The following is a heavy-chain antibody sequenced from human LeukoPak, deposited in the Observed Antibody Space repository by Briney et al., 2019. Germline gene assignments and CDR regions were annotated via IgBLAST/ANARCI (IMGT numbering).Heavy chain of an antibody. CDR1: GFTFSSYG. CDR2: ISYDGSNK. J-gene: IGHJ4*02. Sequence: PGGSLRLSCAASGFTFSSYGMHWVRQAPGKGLEWVAVISYDGSNKYYADSVKGRFTISRDNSKNTLYLQMNSLRAEDTAVYYCAKDSSTGGLCGGDCYLDYWGQGTLVTVSS. D-gene: IGHD2-21*02. V-gene: IGHV3-30*18. CDR3: AKDSSTGGLCGGDCYLDY.